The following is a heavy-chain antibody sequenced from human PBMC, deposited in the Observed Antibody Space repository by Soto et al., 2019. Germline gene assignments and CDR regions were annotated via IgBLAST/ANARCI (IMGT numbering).Heavy chain of an antibody. CDR3: AKRGGSLDAFDI. V-gene: IGHV3-23*01. D-gene: IGHD1-26*01. J-gene: IGHJ3*02. CDR2: ISGSGGST. CDR1: GFTFSSYA. Sequence: EVQLLESGGGLVQPGGSLRLSCAASGFTFSSYAMSWVRQAQGKGLEWVSAISGSGGSTYYADSVKGRFTISRDNSKNTLYLQMNSLRAEDTAVYYCAKRGGSLDAFDIWGQGTMVTVSS.